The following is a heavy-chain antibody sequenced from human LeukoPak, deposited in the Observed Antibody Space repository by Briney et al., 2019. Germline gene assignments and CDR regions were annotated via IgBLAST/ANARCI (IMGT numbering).Heavy chain of an antibody. CDR3: ARDHPASSFEYHYDSSGYQDDY. V-gene: IGHV1-2*02. CDR2: INPNSGGT. Sequence: ASVKVSCKASGYTFTGYYMHWVRQAPGQGLEWMGWINPNSGGTNYAQKFQGRVTMTRDTSIGTAYMELSRLRSDDTAVYYCARDHPASSFEYHYDSSGYQDDYWGQGTLVTVSS. D-gene: IGHD3-22*01. J-gene: IGHJ4*02. CDR1: GYTFTGYY.